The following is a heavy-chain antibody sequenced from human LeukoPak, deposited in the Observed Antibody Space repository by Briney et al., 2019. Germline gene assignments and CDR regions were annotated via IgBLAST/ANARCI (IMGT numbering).Heavy chain of an antibody. D-gene: IGHD3-22*01. CDR3: AKDPDSSGYYYGGHYFDY. Sequence: PGASLRLSCAASGFTFSSYAMSWFRQAPGKGLEWVSAISGSGGSTYYADSVKGRFTISRDNSKNTLYLQMNSLRAEDTAVHYCAKDPDSSGYYYGGHYFDYWGQGTLVTVSS. J-gene: IGHJ4*02. CDR2: ISGSGGST. V-gene: IGHV3-23*01. CDR1: GFTFSSYA.